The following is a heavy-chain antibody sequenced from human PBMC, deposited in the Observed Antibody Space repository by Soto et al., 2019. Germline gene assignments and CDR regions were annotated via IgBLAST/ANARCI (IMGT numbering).Heavy chain of an antibody. CDR1: GYTFSNNA. CDR3: ARATYTSGGSGTFAMDV. D-gene: IGHD3-10*01. Sequence: QVRLVQSGAEVKEPGASVRLSCKASGYTFSNNAIHWVRQAPGQELEWMGWINGGNGYTKYSQSFQDRVTLTRDTSASTSYMELSSLRSEDTATFYCARATYTSGGSGTFAMDVWGQGTTVTVSS. J-gene: IGHJ6*02. CDR2: INGGNGYT. V-gene: IGHV1-3*01.